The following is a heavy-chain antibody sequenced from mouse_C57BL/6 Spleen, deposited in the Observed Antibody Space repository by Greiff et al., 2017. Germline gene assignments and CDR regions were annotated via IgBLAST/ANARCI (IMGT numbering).Heavy chain of an antibody. Sequence: QVQLQQSGAELVRPGTSVKVSCKASGYAFTNYLIEWVKQRPGQGLEWIGVINPGSGGTNYNEKFKGKATLTADQSSSTAYMQLSSLTSEDSADDFCARHWDEAWFAYWGQGTLVNVSA. CDR3: ARHWDEAWFAY. CDR2: INPGSGGT. V-gene: IGHV1-54*01. CDR1: GYAFTNYL. D-gene: IGHD4-1*01. J-gene: IGHJ3*01.